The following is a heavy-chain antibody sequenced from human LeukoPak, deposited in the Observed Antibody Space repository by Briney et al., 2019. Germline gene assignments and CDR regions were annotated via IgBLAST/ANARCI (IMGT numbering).Heavy chain of an antibody. D-gene: IGHD3-10*01. V-gene: IGHV3-23*01. CDR2: VSRSGDGT. Sequence: GGSLRLSCEARGFIFTNYAMTWVRQAPGKGLEWVSSVSRSGDGTYYADSVKGRFTISRDQSKNTVYLQMSSLGAVDTAVYYCAKDGASLWFGELSSEDYFDYWGQGTLVTVSS. J-gene: IGHJ4*02. CDR3: AKDGASLWFGELSSEDYFDY. CDR1: GFIFTNYA.